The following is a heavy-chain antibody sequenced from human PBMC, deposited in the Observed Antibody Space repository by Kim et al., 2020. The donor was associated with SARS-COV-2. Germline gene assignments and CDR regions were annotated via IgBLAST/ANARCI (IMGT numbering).Heavy chain of an antibody. D-gene: IGHD6-19*01. Sequence: SETLSLTCAVYGGSFSGYYWSWIRQPPGKGLEWIGEINHSGSTNYNPSLKSRVTISVDTSKNQFSLKLSSVTAADTAVYYCARDRNLMDRYSSGWATPYYDYYGMDVWGQGTTVTVSS. CDR3: ARDRNLMDRYSSGWATPYYDYYGMDV. J-gene: IGHJ6*02. CDR1: GGSFSGYY. V-gene: IGHV4-34*01. CDR2: INHSGST.